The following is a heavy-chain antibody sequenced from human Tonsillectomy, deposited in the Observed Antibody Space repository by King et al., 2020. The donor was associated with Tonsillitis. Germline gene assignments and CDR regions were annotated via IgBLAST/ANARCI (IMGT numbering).Heavy chain of an antibody. Sequence: LQLQESGPGLVKPSETLSLTCTVSGGSISSSSYYWGWIRQPPGKGLEWIGSIYYSGSTYYNPSLKSRVTISVDTSKNQFSLKLSSVTAADTAVYYCARPLNYGDYAENWFDPGGQGTLVTVSS. CDR2: IYYSGST. V-gene: IGHV4-39*07. CDR3: ARPLNYGDYAENWFDP. CDR1: GGSISSSSYY. D-gene: IGHD4-17*01. J-gene: IGHJ5*02.